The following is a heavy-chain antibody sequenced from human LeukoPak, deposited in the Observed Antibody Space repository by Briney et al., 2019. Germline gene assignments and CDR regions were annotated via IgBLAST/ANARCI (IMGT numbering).Heavy chain of an antibody. CDR1: GFTFGTYW. CDR2: IKQDGTEK. V-gene: IGHV3-7*01. Sequence: GSLRLSCAASGFTFGTYWMGWVRPAPGKGMEWVANIKQDGTEKSYVDSVKGRFTISRDNVQNSVYLQMHSLRADDTAIYYCVRDTYRTAVAGSSGLGYWGQGTLVTVSS. J-gene: IGHJ4*02. CDR3: VRDTYRTAVAGSSGLGY. D-gene: IGHD6-19*01.